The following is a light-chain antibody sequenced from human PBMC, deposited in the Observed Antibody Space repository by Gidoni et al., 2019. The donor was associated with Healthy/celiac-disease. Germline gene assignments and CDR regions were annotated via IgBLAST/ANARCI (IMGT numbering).Light chain of an antibody. J-gene: IGKJ3*01. CDR3: QQYYSTPPT. Sequence: DIVMTQSPDSLAVSLGARATINCKSSQSVLYSSNNKIYLALYQQKPGQPPKLLIYWASTRESGVPERFSGSGSGTDFTRTISSLQAEDVAVYYGQQYYSTPPTFGPGTKVDIK. CDR1: QSVLYSSNNKIY. CDR2: WAS. V-gene: IGKV4-1*01.